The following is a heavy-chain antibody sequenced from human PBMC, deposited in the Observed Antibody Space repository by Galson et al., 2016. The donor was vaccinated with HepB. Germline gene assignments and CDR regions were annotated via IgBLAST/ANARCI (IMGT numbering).Heavy chain of an antibody. CDR3: ARETYYYDSGRQYFLGLGY. D-gene: IGHD3-22*01. CDR2: ISYDGTHK. CDR1: GFTFRSYA. J-gene: IGHJ4*02. V-gene: IGHV3-30*04. Sequence: SLRLSCAASGFTFRSYAMHWVRQAPGKGLEWVAVISYDGTHKYYADSVKGRFTISRDNSKNTLYLQMNSLRAEDTAVYYCARETYYYDSGRQYFLGLGYWGQGTLDTVSS.